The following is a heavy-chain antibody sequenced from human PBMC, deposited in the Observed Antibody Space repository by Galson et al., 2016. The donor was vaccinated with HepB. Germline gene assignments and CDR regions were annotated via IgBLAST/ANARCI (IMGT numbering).Heavy chain of an antibody. D-gene: IGHD3-10*01. CDR2: IWYDGSKK. CDR3: ASGQLWSSRSSYYRSFDY. V-gene: IGHV3-33*01. Sequence: FLRHSCAASGFTLSNYGMHWVSRAPGKGLEWVAVIWYDGSKKYYADSVKARFTISRDSSKNTLCLQMNSLSAEDTAIYYCASGQLWSSRSSYYRSFDYWGQGTLVTVSS. CDR1: GFTLSNYG. J-gene: IGHJ4*02.